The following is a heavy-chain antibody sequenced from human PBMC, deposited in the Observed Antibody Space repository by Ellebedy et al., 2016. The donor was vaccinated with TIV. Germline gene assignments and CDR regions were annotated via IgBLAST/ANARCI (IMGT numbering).Heavy chain of an antibody. CDR1: SGFSFSTYA. Sequence: GGSLRLXXAASSGFSFSTYAMRWVRQAPGKGLEWVSGISGTGISTYYADSVKGRFTISRDNSRNTLYLQMSNLRAEDTAVYYCHQGVVTTTFYDQYGLDVWGQGTTVTVSS. D-gene: IGHD2-21*02. CDR2: ISGTGIST. J-gene: IGHJ6*02. CDR3: HQGVVTTTFYDQYGLDV. V-gene: IGHV3-23*01.